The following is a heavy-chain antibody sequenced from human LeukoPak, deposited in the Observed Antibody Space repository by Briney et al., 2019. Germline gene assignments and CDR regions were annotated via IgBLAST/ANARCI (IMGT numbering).Heavy chain of an antibody. V-gene: IGHV4-59*01. J-gene: IGHJ6*02. CDR1: GGSISSYY. D-gene: IGHD3-9*01. CDR3: ARVGYDILTGYYVRSYYYYGMDV. Sequence: PSETLSLTCTVSGGSISSYYWSWIRQPPGKGLEWIGYIYYSGRTKYNPSLKSRVTISVDTSKNQFSLKLSSVTAADTAVYYCARVGYDILTGYYVRSYYYYGMDVWGQGTTVTVSS. CDR2: IYYSGRT.